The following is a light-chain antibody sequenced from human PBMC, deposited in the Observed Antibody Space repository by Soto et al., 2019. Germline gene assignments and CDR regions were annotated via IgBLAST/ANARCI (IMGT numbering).Light chain of an antibody. CDR2: EVS. Sequence: QSALTQPASVSGSPGQSIIISCTGNSSDVGGYNYVSWYQQHPGKAPKLLISEVSNRPSGVSSRFSGSKSGNTASLTISGLQAEDEADYYCTSYKTRGIVVFGGGTKLTVL. V-gene: IGLV2-14*01. J-gene: IGLJ2*01. CDR3: TSYKTRGIVV. CDR1: SSDVGGYNY.